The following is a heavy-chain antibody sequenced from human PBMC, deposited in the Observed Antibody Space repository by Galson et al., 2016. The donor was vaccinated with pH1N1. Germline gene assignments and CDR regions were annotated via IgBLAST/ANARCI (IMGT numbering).Heavy chain of an antibody. CDR3: TREGGTTGGAFEI. CDR2: IKSKSDGGTT. Sequence: SLRLSCAASGFTFSNAWMSWVRQTPGKGLEWVGRIKSKSDGGTTHYAAPVKDRFIISRDDSKNTLYLQMNSLTTEDTAVYYSTREGGTTGGAFEIWGQGKMVTVSS. J-gene: IGHJ3*02. V-gene: IGHV3-15*01. D-gene: IGHD1-1*01. CDR1: GFTFSNAW.